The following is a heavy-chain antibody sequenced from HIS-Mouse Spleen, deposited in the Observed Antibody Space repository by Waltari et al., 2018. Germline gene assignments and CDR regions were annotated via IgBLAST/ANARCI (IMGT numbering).Heavy chain of an antibody. V-gene: IGHV4-39*07. J-gene: IGHJ2*01. CDR3: AREIPYSSSWYDWYFDL. CDR2: IYYSGST. CDR1: GGSIGSSSYY. D-gene: IGHD6-13*01. Sequence: QLQLQESGPGLVKPSETLSLTCTVSGGSIGSSSYYWGWIRQPPGKGLEWIVSIYYSGSTYYNPSLKSRVTISVDTSKNQFSLKLSSVTAADTAVYYCAREIPYSSSWYDWYFDLWGRGTLVTVSS.